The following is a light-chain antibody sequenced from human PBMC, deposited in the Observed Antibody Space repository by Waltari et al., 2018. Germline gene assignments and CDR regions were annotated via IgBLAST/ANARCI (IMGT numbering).Light chain of an antibody. Sequence: DVVMTQSPLSLPVTLGQPASISCRSSQSLVHSDGNTYLNWFHQRPGQSPRRLIYKVSNRDSGVPDRFSGSGSGPDFTLKISRVEAEDVGVYYCMQGTHWPWTFGQGTKVEIK. CDR2: KVS. CDR1: QSLVHSDGNTY. V-gene: IGKV2-30*02. CDR3: MQGTHWPWT. J-gene: IGKJ1*01.